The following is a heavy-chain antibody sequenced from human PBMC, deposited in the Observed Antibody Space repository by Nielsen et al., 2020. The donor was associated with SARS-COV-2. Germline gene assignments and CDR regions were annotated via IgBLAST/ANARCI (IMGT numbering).Heavy chain of an antibody. CDR3: ASEGYYDILTGYSHDAFDI. CDR1: GGPFSSGRYY. CDR2: IYYSGST. J-gene: IGHJ3*02. V-gene: IGHV4-61*01. D-gene: IGHD3-9*01. Sequence: SETLSLTCTLPGGPFSSGRYYWTSILQPPGRGLERIGYIYYSGSTNYTPSIKSRVTISVDTSKNQFSLKLSSVTAAYTAVYYCASEGYYDILTGYSHDAFDIWGQGTMVTVSS.